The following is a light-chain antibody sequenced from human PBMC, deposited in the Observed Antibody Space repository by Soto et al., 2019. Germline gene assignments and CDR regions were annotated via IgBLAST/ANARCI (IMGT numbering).Light chain of an antibody. CDR2: GAS. CDR3: QQYAESPLT. Sequence: ETVLTQSPGTVSLSPGESPTLSCRASQSIGKSYLAWFQHKPGQAPRLLIYGASTRATGIPDRFRGSGSGTDFTLTVSRLESEDFAVYYCQQYAESPLTFGGGTKVEIK. V-gene: IGKV3-20*01. J-gene: IGKJ4*01. CDR1: QSIGKSY.